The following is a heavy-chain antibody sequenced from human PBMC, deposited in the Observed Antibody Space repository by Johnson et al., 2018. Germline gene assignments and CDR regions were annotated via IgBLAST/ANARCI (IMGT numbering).Heavy chain of an antibody. D-gene: IGHD1-26*01. CDR1: GFSFSSYV. CDR2: IGYDGSNK. Sequence: VQLVESGGSVVQPGRSLRLSCESTGFSFSSYVRPWVRQAPGKGPEWVAVIGYDGSNKYYAAYVKGRFTISRDNSTNNRHLQMNSLRAEDPGVDYGARDKGGSYYVPFYGMDVWGQGTTVTVSS. J-gene: IGHJ6*02. CDR3: ARDKGGSYYVPFYGMDV. V-gene: IGHV3-33*01.